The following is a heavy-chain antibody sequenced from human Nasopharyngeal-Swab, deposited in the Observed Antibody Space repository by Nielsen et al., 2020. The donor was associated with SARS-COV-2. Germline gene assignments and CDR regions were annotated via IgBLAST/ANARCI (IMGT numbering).Heavy chain of an antibody. V-gene: IGHV4-39*01. CDR2: IYHSGST. CDR3: VLDLCGAECFSGRVYFDY. J-gene: IGHJ4*02. CDR1: GGSISSNNHY. D-gene: IGHD2-21*01. Sequence: ESLKISCTVSGGSISSNNHYWGWIRQSPGKGLEWIGTIYHSGSTYYNPSLKSRVTISVDTSSNQFSLKLSSVTAADTALYYCVLDLCGAECFSGRVYFDYWGQGILVTVSS.